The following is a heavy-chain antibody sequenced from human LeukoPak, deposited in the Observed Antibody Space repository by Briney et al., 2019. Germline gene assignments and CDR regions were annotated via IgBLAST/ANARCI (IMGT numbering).Heavy chain of an antibody. J-gene: IGHJ4*02. Sequence: GGSLRHSCAASGFTFSNFAMSWVRQAPGKGLEWVSVISGSGSHTYYADSVKGRLTISRDNYRNTIYLQITSPRAEDTAVYYCASRGHVGSGTYSPYDYWGQGTLVSVSS. CDR2: ISGSGSHT. CDR1: GFTFSNFA. CDR3: ASRGHVGSGTYSPYDY. D-gene: IGHD3-10*01. V-gene: IGHV3-23*01.